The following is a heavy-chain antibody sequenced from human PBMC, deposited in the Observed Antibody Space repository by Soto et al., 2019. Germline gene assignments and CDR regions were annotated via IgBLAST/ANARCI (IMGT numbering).Heavy chain of an antibody. V-gene: IGHV1-46*01. J-gene: IGHJ4*02. CDR3: ARISYGSGSYPGGVVCDC. Sequence: QVQLVQSGAELKKPGASVKVSCQASGYTFISYYIHWVRQAPGQGLEWMGLINPCGGSTRYAQKFQRRGSMTRDTPTCTGYMELSSLRSEDTALYYCARISYGSGSYPGGVVCDCWGQGTLVTVSS. CDR1: GYTFISYY. D-gene: IGHD3-10*01. CDR2: INPCGGST.